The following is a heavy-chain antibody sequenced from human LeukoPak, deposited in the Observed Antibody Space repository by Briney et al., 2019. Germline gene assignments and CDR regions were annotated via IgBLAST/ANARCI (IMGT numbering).Heavy chain of an antibody. CDR1: GFTFDDYA. CDR3: ARGSYYYYMDV. CDR2: ISSSSSYI. V-gene: IGHV3-21*01. J-gene: IGHJ6*03. Sequence: GGSLRLSCAASGFTFDDYAMNWVRQTPGKGLEWVSSISSSSSYIYYADSVKGRFTISRDNAKNSLYLQMNSLGAEDTAVYYCARGSYYYYMDVWGKGTTVTISS.